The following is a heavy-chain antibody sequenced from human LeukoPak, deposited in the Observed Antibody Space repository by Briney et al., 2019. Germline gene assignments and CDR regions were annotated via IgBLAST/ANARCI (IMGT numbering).Heavy chain of an antibody. CDR2: IYYSGST. CDR3: ARQSGSGVDY. J-gene: IGHJ4*02. D-gene: IGHD2-8*02. CDR1: GGSISSYY. Sequence: SETLSLTCTVSGGSISSYYWSWIRQPPGKGLVWIGYIYYSGSTNYNPSLKSRVTISVDTSKNQFSLKLSSVTAADTAVYYCARQSGSGVDYWGQGTLVTVSS. V-gene: IGHV4-59*08.